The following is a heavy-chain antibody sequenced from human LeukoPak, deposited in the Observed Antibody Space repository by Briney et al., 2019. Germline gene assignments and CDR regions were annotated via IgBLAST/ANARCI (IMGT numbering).Heavy chain of an antibody. V-gene: IGHV5-51*01. J-gene: IGHJ4*02. D-gene: IGHD6-19*01. CDR1: GYSFTTDW. CDR2: IYPGDSDT. CDR3: ARGGRRAVAGTFDY. Sequence: GESLKISCKASGYSFTTDWIAWVRQMPGKGLEWMGIIYPGDSDTRYCPSFQGQVSISADNSISTAYLQWTSLKASDTAMYYCARGGRRAVAGTFDYWGQGTLVTVSS.